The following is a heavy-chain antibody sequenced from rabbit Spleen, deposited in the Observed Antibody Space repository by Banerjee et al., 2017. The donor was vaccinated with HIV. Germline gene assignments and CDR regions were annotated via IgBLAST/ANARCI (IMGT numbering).Heavy chain of an antibody. CDR3: ASGYSDIYFNL. J-gene: IGHJ4*01. D-gene: IGHD1-1*01. V-gene: IGHV1S39*01. CDR1: GFSLSSYG. CDR2: IDPVFGIT. Sequence: QEQLVESGGGLVQPGGSLTLTCTASGFSLSSYGVSWVRQAPGKGLDWIGYIDPVFGITNYANSVKGRFTISKTSSTTVTLQMTSLTAADTATYFCASGYSDIYFNLWGPGTLVTVS.